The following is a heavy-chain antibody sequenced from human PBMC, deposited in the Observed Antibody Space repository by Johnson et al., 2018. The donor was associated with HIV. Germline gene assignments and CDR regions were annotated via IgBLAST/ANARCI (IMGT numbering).Heavy chain of an antibody. CDR1: GFTLCDYY. CDR3: VRDDDAYHS. J-gene: IGHJ3*02. V-gene: IGHV3-7*01. Sequence: VLLVESGGDVVQPGGSLRLSCVASGFTLCDYYMSWVRQAPGKGLEWVSGINQDGGGPYYSDSVNGRFTMFRDNAKSTLYLQKNTLRAEATAVYYCVRDDDAYHSWGQGTVVTVSS. CDR2: INQDGGGP.